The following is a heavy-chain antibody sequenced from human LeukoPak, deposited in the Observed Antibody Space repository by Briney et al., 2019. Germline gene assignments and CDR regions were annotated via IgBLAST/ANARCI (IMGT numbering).Heavy chain of an antibody. Sequence: GGSLRLSCAASGFTFSSYGMHWVRQAPGKGLEWVSVTYSGGSTYYADSVKGRFTISRDNSKNTLYLQMNSLRDEDTAVYYCAREGGSYYLEYWGQGTLVTVSS. CDR3: AREGGSYYLEY. J-gene: IGHJ4*02. D-gene: IGHD3-16*01. CDR1: GFTFSSYG. CDR2: TYSGGST. V-gene: IGHV3-53*01.